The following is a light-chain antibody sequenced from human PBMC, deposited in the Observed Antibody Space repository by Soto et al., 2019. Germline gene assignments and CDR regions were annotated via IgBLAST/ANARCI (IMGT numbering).Light chain of an antibody. Sequence: EIVLTQSPGTLSLSPGERATLSCRASQTISSSCLAWYQQKPGQAPRLLIYRASRRAPGIPDRFSGSGSWTEFPIHISRLEHDDFAVYYCHQFGSAPLDTFCPGNKVEIK. CDR3: HQFGSAPLDT. CDR1: QTISSSC. CDR2: RAS. V-gene: IGKV3-20*01. J-gene: IGKJ3*01.